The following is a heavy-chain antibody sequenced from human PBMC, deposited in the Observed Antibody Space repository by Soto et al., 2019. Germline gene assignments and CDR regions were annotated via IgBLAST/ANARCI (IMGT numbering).Heavy chain of an antibody. Sequence: EVQLVDSGGGLVQPGGSLRLSCAASGFSVSNYPMNWVRQAPGKGPEWVSIITVGDVTYYADSVKGRFTISRDISRNTVYLQMNSLRGDDTAVYYCVGGRDYSKGGDHWGQGTLVIVSS. CDR1: GFSVSNYP. D-gene: IGHD4-4*01. V-gene: IGHV3-66*01. CDR2: ITVGDVT. J-gene: IGHJ4*02. CDR3: VGGRDYSKGGDH.